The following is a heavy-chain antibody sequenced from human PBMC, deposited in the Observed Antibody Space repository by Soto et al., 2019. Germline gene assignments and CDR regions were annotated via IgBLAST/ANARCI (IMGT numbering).Heavy chain of an antibody. V-gene: IGHV4-59*03. CDR3: ALLQYPVATAIDF. CDR2: VSYSGRT. D-gene: IGHD2-15*01. CDR1: RGSINSYY. J-gene: IGHJ3*01. Sequence: SKNLSLTCTVSRGSINSYYWTLIRQPPGKGLEWIGYVSYSGRTNYNPSLKSRVNMFVDKSKNQFSLNLTSVTAADTAVYYCALLQYPVATAIDFWCQGTMVT.